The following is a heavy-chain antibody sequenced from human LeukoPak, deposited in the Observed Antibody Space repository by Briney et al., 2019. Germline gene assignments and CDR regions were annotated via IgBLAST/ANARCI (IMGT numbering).Heavy chain of an antibody. CDR2: ISGSDGST. CDR3: AKDSTMGGHYYFDF. Sequence: GGSLRLSCAASGFTYTSYAMSWVRQAPGKGLEWVSGISGSDGSTYYADSVKGRFTISRDNSKNTLYLQMNSLGAEDTAVYYCAKDSTMGGHYYFDFWGQGTLVTVSS. D-gene: IGHD2-15*01. V-gene: IGHV3-23*01. CDR1: GFTYTSYA. J-gene: IGHJ4*02.